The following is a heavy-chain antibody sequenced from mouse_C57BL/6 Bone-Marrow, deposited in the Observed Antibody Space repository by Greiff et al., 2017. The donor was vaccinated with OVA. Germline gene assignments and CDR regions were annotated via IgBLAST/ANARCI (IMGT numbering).Heavy chain of an antibody. CDR2: ISSGSSTI. Sequence: EVHLVESGGGLVKPGGSLKLSCAASGFTFSDYGMHWVRQAPEKGLEWVAYISSGSSTIYYADTVKGRFTISRDNAKNTLFLQMTSLRSEDTAMYYCANNYYGSSPWYFDVWGTGTTVTVSS. V-gene: IGHV5-17*01. J-gene: IGHJ1*03. CDR3: ANNYYGSSPWYFDV. CDR1: GFTFSDYG. D-gene: IGHD1-1*01.